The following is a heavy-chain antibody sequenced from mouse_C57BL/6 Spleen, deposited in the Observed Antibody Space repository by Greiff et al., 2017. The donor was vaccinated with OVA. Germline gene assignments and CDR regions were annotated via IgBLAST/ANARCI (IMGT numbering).Heavy chain of an antibody. D-gene: IGHD1-1*01. CDR3: ARRSYLPTENYFDY. CDR1: GYSFTGYF. V-gene: IGHV1-20*01. Sequence: EVKLQQSGPELVKPGDSVKISCKASGYSFTGYFMNWVMQSHGKSLEWIGRINPYNGDTFYNQKFKGKATLTVDKSSSTAHMELRSLTSEDSAVYYCARRSYLPTENYFDYWGQGTTLTVSS. CDR2: INPYNGDT. J-gene: IGHJ2*01.